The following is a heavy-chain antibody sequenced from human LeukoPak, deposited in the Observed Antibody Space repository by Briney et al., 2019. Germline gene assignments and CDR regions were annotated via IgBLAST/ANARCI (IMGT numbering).Heavy chain of an antibody. CDR1: GFTFSSYG. Sequence: GGTLRLSCAASGFTFSSYGMSWVRQAPGKGLEWVSAISGSGGSTYYADSVKGRFTISRDNSKNTLFLQMNSLRADDTAVYYCARSGYNRFDYWGQGTLVTVSS. CDR3: ARSGYNRFDY. J-gene: IGHJ4*02. CDR2: ISGSGGST. D-gene: IGHD5-24*01. V-gene: IGHV3-23*01.